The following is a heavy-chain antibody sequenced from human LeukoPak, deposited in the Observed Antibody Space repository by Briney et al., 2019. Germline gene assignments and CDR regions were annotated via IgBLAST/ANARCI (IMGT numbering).Heavy chain of an antibody. CDR2: ISAYNGNT. D-gene: IGHD3-9*01. J-gene: IGHJ4*02. Sequence: ASVTVSCTASGYTFTSYGISWVRQAPGQGLEWMGWISAYNGNTNYAQKLQGRVTMTTDTSTSTAYMELRSLRSDDTAVYYCARALRYFDWLLYWGQGTLVTVSS. V-gene: IGHV1-18*01. CDR1: GYTFTSYG. CDR3: ARALRYFDWLLY.